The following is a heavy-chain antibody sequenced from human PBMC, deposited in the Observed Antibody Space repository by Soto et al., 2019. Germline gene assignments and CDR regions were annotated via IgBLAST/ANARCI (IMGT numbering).Heavy chain of an antibody. D-gene: IGHD7-27*01. CDR1: WFPLSTSGGG. V-gene: IGHV2-5*02. CDR3: AHSLIPNWGSRGAFDY. CDR2: IYWDDDK. Sequence: QITLKESGPTLVKPTQTLTLTCTFPWFPLSTSGGGLGWIRQPPGKALEWLALIYWDDDKRYSPSLKSRLTITKDTSKNQVVLTMTNMDPVDTATYYCAHSLIPNWGSRGAFDYWGQGTLVTVSS. J-gene: IGHJ4*02.